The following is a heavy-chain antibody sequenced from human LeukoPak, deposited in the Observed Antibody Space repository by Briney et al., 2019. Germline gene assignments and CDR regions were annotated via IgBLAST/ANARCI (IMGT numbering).Heavy chain of an antibody. J-gene: IGHJ5*02. V-gene: IGHV1-8*01. CDR3: ARVTIPGNWFDP. CDR1: GYTFTSYD. Sequence: GASVRVSCRASGYTFTSYDINWVRQATGQGLEWMGWMNPNSGNTGYSQKFQGRVTMTRSTSISTAYMELSSLRSEDTAVYYCARVTIPGNWFDPWGQGTLVTVSS. D-gene: IGHD2-21*01. CDR2: MNPNSGNT.